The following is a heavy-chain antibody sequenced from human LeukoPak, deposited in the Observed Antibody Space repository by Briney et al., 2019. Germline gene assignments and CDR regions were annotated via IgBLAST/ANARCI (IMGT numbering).Heavy chain of an antibody. CDR1: GFTVSSNY. D-gene: IGHD6-19*01. CDR2: IYSGGST. J-gene: IGHJ4*02. V-gene: IGHV3-53*04. Sequence: VGSLRLSCEASGFTVSSNYMSWVRQAPGKGLEWVSVIYSGGSTYYADSVKGRFTISRNNSKNTLYLQMNSLRAEDTAVYYCAKVDPVAGTDYWGQGTLVTVSS. CDR3: AKVDPVAGTDY.